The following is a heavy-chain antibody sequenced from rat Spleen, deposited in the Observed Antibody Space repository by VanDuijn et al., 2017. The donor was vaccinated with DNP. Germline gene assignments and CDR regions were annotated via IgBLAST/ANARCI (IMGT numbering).Heavy chain of an antibody. CDR3: VTRCDPYDNWFAY. CDR2: INEDSTII. V-gene: IGHV4-2*01. CDR1: GFNFKDYW. D-gene: IGHD1-12*01. J-gene: IGHJ3*01. Sequence: EVKLVESGGGLVQPGRSLKLSCAASGFNFKDYWMGWVRQAPGKGLEWIGEINEDSTIINYTPSLNYKVSFSRDNAKNTLFLQMSELGSEDTGLYYCVTRCDPYDNWFAYWGQGTLVTVSS.